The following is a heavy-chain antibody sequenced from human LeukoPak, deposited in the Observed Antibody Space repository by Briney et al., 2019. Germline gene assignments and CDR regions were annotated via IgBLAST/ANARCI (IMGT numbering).Heavy chain of an antibody. D-gene: IGHD4-17*01. CDR3: ARSPQGTATTANWLDP. CDR2: IYYSGTT. Sequence: SETLSLTCTVSGGSTTSNTNYWGWIRQPPGKGLEWIGNIYYSGTTYYNPSLKSRVTISVDTSKNQFSLKLSSVTAADTAVYYCARSPQGTATTANWLDPWGQGTLVTVSS. V-gene: IGHV4-39*07. CDR1: GGSTTSNTNY. J-gene: IGHJ5*02.